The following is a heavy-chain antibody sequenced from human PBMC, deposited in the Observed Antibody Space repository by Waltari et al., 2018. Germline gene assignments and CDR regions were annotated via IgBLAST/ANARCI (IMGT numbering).Heavy chain of an antibody. V-gene: IGHV4-59*08. CDR2: IYYSGST. Sequence: QVQLQESGPGLVKPSETLSLTCTGSGGSISSYYWSWIRQPPGKGLEWIGYIYYSGSTNYNPSLKSRVTISVDTSKNQFSLKLSSVTAADTAVYYCARAKAYYDFWSEVPRAMDVWGKGTTVTISS. D-gene: IGHD3-3*01. J-gene: IGHJ6*04. CDR1: GGSISSYY. CDR3: ARAKAYYDFWSEVPRAMDV.